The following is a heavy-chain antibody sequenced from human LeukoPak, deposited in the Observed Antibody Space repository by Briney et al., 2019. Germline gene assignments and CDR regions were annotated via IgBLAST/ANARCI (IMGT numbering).Heavy chain of an antibody. Sequence: GGSLRLSCAASGFTFSSYWMSWVRQAPGKGLEWVANIKQDGSEKYYVDSVKGRFTISRDNAKNSLYLQMNSLRAEDTAVYYCARDRSPDIVLMVYAIDYWGQGTLVTVSS. D-gene: IGHD2-8*01. J-gene: IGHJ4*02. V-gene: IGHV3-7*01. CDR3: ARDRSPDIVLMVYAIDY. CDR2: IKQDGSEK. CDR1: GFTFSSYW.